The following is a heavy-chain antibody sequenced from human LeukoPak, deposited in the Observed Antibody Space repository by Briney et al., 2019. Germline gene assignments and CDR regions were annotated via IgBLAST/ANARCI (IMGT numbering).Heavy chain of an antibody. CDR3: AKDSRIERYNWFDP. Sequence: ASVKVSCKASGYTFINYYVHWVRQAPGQGLEWMGMINPNGGSTTYAQKFQGRVTMTRDTSTNTVYMELSSLRSEDTAVYYCAKDSRIERYNWFDPWGQGTLVTVSS. V-gene: IGHV1-46*01. D-gene: IGHD1-26*01. CDR2: INPNGGST. CDR1: GYTFINYY. J-gene: IGHJ5*02.